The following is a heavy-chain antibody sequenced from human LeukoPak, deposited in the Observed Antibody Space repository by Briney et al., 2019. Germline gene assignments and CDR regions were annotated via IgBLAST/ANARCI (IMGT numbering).Heavy chain of an antibody. CDR3: ASLRTHNWNDH. CDR2: ISSSGSTI. Sequence: LSLTCAVSGYSISSGYYWGWIRQPPGKGLEWVSYISSSGSTIYYADSVKGRFTISRDNAKNSLYLQMNSLRAEDTAVYYCASLRTHNWNDHWGQGTLVTVSS. V-gene: IGHV3-11*04. CDR1: GYSISSGYY. J-gene: IGHJ5*02.